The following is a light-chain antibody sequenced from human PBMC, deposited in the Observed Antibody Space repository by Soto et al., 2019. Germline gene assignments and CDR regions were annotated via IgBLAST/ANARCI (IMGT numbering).Light chain of an antibody. V-gene: IGKV3-20*01. CDR2: GES. Sequence: EFGMTQSPGTLSVSPGERATLSFRASQSVNTNLAWYQEKPGQAPRLLIHGESSRPTGIPDRFSGSGSGTDFTLTITRLEPEDSAVYYCKQYGSSLTGGRGTTGDLK. CDR1: QSVNTN. J-gene: IGKJ3*01. CDR3: KQYGSSLT.